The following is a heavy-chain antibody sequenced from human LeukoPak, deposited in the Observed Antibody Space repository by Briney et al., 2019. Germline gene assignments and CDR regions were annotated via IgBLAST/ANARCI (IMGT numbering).Heavy chain of an antibody. J-gene: IGHJ3*02. V-gene: IGHV4-34*01. D-gene: IGHD3-16*01. Sequence: SETLSLTCAVYGGSFSGYYWSWIRQPPGMGLEWIGEINDSGGTNYSPSVRSRVTISIDTSKNQFSLKLRSVTAADTAVYYCARERVGGNRRDDSSIWAQGTMVTVSS. CDR2: INDSGGT. CDR1: GGSFSGYY. CDR3: ARERVGGNRRDDSSI.